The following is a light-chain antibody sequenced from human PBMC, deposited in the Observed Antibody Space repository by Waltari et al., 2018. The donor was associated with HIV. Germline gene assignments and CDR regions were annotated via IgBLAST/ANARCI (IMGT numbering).Light chain of an antibody. CDR3: QQCYATPLT. Sequence: DSVITQSPASLAVSLGERATINCKSSQSDLSSSDNNNYLVWYQQKPGQPPKLLISWASTRESGVPDRFSGSGSGTDFTLNISSLQAEDVAVYYCQQCYATPLTFGGGTKVEIK. V-gene: IGKV4-1*01. CDR2: WAS. CDR1: QSDLSSSDNNNY. J-gene: IGKJ4*01.